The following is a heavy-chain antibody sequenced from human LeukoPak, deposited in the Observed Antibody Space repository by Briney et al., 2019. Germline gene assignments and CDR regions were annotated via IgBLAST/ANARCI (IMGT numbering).Heavy chain of an antibody. D-gene: IGHD3-9*01. J-gene: IGHJ4*02. CDR3: TRGDYDILTGYYLRYFDY. CDR1: GGSFSSYY. CDR2: INHSGST. V-gene: IGHV4-34*01. Sequence: SETLSLTCAVYGGSFSSYYWSWIRQPPGKGLEWIGEINHSGSTNYNPSLKSRVTISVDTSKNQFSLKLSCVTAADTAVYYCTRGDYDILTGYYLRYFDYWGQGTLVTVSS.